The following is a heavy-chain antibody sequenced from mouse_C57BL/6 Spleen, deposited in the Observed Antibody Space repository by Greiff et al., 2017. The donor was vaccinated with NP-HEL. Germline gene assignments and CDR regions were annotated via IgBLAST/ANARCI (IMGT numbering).Heavy chain of an antibody. V-gene: IGHV7-3*01. J-gene: IGHJ4*01. D-gene: IGHD1-1*01. Sequence: EVMLVESGGGLVQPGGSLSLSCAASGFTFTDYYMSWVRQPPGKALEWLGFIRNKANGYTTEYSASVKGRFTISRDNSQSILYLQMNALRAEDSATYYCARSPFITTVVAPYYYAMDYWGQGTSVTVSS. CDR2: IRNKANGYTT. CDR1: GFTFTDYY. CDR3: ARSPFITTVVAPYYYAMDY.